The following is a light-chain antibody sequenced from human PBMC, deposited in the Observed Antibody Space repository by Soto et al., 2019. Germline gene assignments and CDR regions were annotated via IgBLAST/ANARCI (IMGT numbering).Light chain of an antibody. V-gene: IGKV1-5*03. CDR1: QSISSW. CDR2: MAS. J-gene: IGKJ1*01. Sequence: DIQMTQSPSTLSASVGDRVTITCRASQSISSWLAWYQQKPGKAPKLLIYMASSLESGVPSRFSGSGSGTEFTLTISILQPDDFATYYCHQYDTYWTFGQGTKVDIK. CDR3: HQYDTYWT.